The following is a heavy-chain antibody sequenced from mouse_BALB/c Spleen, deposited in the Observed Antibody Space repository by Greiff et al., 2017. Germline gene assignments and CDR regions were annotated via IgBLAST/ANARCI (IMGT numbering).Heavy chain of an antibody. Sequence: EVQLVESGGGLVEPGGSLKLSCAASGFTFSDYYMYWVRQTPEKRLEWVATISDGGSYTYYPDSVKGRFTISRDNAKNNLYLQMSSLKSEDTAMYYCASIYYGNYGAMDYWGQGTSVTVSS. CDR1: GFTFSDYY. V-gene: IGHV5-4*02. J-gene: IGHJ4*01. CDR3: ASIYYGNYGAMDY. CDR2: ISDGGSYT. D-gene: IGHD2-1*01.